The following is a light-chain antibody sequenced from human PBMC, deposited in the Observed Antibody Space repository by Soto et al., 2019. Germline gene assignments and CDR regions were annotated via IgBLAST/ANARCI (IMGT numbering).Light chain of an antibody. J-gene: IGLJ2*01. Sequence: QSALTQPASVSASPGQSITISCTGTSSNVGTYDLVSWYQHHPDKAPKLIIYEGTKRPSGISSRCSGSKSGNTASLTISGLQAEDDADYYCCSFAVGAALVFGGGTKVTVL. CDR2: EGT. CDR3: CSFAVGAALV. CDR1: SSNVGTYDL. V-gene: IGLV2-23*01.